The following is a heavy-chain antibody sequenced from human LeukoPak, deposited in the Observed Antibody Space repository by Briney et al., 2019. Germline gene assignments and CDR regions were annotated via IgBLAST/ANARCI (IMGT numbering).Heavy chain of an antibody. CDR2: IYTSGST. Sequence: PSETLSLTCTVSGGSISSYYWSWIRQPAGKGLEWIGRIYTSGSTNYNPSLKSRVTMSVDTSKNQFSLKLSSVTAADTAVYYCARDFYRTVAGNYYYYGMDVWGQGTTVTVSS. CDR1: GGSISSYY. J-gene: IGHJ6*02. CDR3: ARDFYRTVAGNYYYYGMDV. D-gene: IGHD6-19*01. V-gene: IGHV4-4*07.